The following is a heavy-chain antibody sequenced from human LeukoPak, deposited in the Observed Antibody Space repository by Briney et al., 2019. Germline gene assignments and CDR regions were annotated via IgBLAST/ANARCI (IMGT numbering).Heavy chain of an antibody. CDR3: ARVGATSEWFDP. CDR1: GYSISSGYY. Sequence: SETLSLTCTVSGYSISSGYYWGWIRQPPGKGLEWIGSIYHSGSTYYNPSLKSRVTISVDTSKNQFSLKLSSVTAADTAVYYCARVGATSEWFDPWGQGTLVTVSS. CDR2: IYHSGST. J-gene: IGHJ5*02. V-gene: IGHV4-38-2*02. D-gene: IGHD1-26*01.